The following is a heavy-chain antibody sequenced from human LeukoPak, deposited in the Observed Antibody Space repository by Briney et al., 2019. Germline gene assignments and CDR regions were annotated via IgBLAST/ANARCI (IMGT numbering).Heavy chain of an antibody. V-gene: IGHV3-23*01. J-gene: IGHJ4*02. CDR3: AKYTSGTSYRGLDQ. D-gene: IGHD3-10*01. Sequence: PGGPLRLSCVASGFTFSNYAMSWVRLAPGKGLEWVSTIIGSAVNTYYADSVKGRFTISRDDSKNTVYLQMNSLRAEDTAVYSCAKYTSGTSYRGLDQWGQGTLVTVSS. CDR1: GFTFSNYA. CDR2: IIGSAVNT.